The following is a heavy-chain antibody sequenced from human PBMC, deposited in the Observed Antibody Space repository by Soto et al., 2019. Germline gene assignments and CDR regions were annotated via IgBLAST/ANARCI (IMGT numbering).Heavy chain of an antibody. Sequence: PSETLSLTCTVSGGSISSGGYYWSWIRQHPGKGLEWIGYIYYSGSTYYNPSLKSRVTISVDTSKNQFSLKLSSVTAADTAVYYCARLPRYDFWSGYYDGIDVWGQGTTVTVSS. CDR1: GGSISSGGYY. D-gene: IGHD3-3*01. V-gene: IGHV4-31*03. CDR2: IYYSGST. CDR3: ARLPRYDFWSGYYDGIDV. J-gene: IGHJ6*02.